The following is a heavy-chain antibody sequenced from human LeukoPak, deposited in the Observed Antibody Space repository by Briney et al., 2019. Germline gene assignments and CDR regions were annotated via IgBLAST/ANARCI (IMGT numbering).Heavy chain of an antibody. V-gene: IGHV5-51*01. CDR3: ARHSLRSHPDMDV. J-gene: IGHJ6*03. Sequence: GESLKISCKVSGYSFTSCWIGWVRQMPGKGLEWMGIIYPGDSDTRYSPSFQGQVTISADKSISTAYLQWSSLKASDTAMYYCARHSLRSHPDMDVWGKGTTVTVSS. D-gene: IGHD3-3*01. CDR2: IYPGDSDT. CDR1: GYSFTSCW.